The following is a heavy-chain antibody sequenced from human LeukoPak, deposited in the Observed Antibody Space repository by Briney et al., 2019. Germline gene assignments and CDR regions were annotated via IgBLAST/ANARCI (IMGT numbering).Heavy chain of an antibody. D-gene: IGHD6-13*01. Sequence: SETLSLTCTVSGGSMSSYYWSWIRQPPGKGLGWIGYIYYSGSTNYNPSLKSRVTISVDTSKNQFSLKLSSVTAADTAVYYCASGGHSSSWYPYYFDYWGQGTLVTVSS. V-gene: IGHV4-59*01. CDR3: ASGGHSSSWYPYYFDY. CDR1: GGSMSSYY. J-gene: IGHJ4*02. CDR2: IYYSGST.